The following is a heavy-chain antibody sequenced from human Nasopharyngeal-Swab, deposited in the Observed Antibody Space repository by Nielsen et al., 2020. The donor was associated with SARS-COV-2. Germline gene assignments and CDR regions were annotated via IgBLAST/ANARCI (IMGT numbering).Heavy chain of an antibody. Sequence: SLKISCAASGFTFDDYAMHWVRQAPGKGLEWVSGICWNSGSIGYADSVKGRFTISRDNAKNSLYLQMNSLRAEDTALYYCAKTYSSSWYRRHAFDIWGQGTMVTVSS. CDR1: GFTFDDYA. J-gene: IGHJ3*02. CDR3: AKTYSSSWYRRHAFDI. D-gene: IGHD6-13*01. CDR2: ICWNSGSI. V-gene: IGHV3-9*01.